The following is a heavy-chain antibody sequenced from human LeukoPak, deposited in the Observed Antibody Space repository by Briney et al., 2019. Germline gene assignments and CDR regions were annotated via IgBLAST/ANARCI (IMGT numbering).Heavy chain of an antibody. J-gene: IGHJ4*02. CDR3: AKLPTSTTSGQFDY. CDR2: ISGSGRT. Sequence: GGSLRLSCAASSFTLSSYAMSWVRQAPVKGLEWVSAISGSGRTYYADSVKGRFAISRDISKNTLYPQMDSLRAEDTAVYYCAKLPTSTTSGQFDYWGQGTLVTVSS. CDR1: SFTLSSYA. V-gene: IGHV3-23*01. D-gene: IGHD2-2*01.